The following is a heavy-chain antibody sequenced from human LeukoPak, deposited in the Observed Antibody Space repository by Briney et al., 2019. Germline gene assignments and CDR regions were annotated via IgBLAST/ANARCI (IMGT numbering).Heavy chain of an antibody. D-gene: IGHD2-15*01. CDR3: ARDGGYCSGGSCNRGAFDI. V-gene: IGHV1-46*01. CDR2: INPSGGST. Sequence: ASVKVSCKASGYTFSNYYIHWVRQAPGQGLEWMGIINPSGGSTSYAQKFQGRVTMTRDMSTKTVYMELSSLRSEDTAVYYCARDGGYCSGGSCNRGAFDIWGQGTMVTVSS. CDR1: GYTFSNYY. J-gene: IGHJ3*02.